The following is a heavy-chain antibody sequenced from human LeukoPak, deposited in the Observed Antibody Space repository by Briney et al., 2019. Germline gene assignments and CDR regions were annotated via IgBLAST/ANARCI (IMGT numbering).Heavy chain of an antibody. V-gene: IGHV3-23*01. CDR2: IVANSDTT. CDR1: GFTFSNYA. Sequence: GGSLRLSCAASGFTFSNYAMSWVRQAPGGGVEWVSTIVANSDTTYYADSVKGRFTISRDNSKDTLYVQMKSLRADDTALYYCAKGTRSSFRGYFEYWGQGTLVTVSP. J-gene: IGHJ4*02. CDR3: AKGTRSSFRGYFEY. D-gene: IGHD2-2*01.